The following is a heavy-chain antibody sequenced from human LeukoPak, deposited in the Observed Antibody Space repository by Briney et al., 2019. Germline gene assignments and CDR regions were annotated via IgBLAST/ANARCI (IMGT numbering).Heavy chain of an antibody. CDR3: ARDSGRLTGTDAFDI. J-gene: IGHJ3*02. CDR2: IWYDGSNK. V-gene: IGHV3-33*01. Sequence: PGGSLRLSCAASGFTFSSYGMHWVRQAPGKGLEWVAVIWYDGSNKYYADSVKGRFIISRDNSNNTLYLQMNSLRAEDSAVYYCARDSGRLTGTDAFDIWGQGTMVTVSS. CDR1: GFTFSSYG. D-gene: IGHD3-9*01.